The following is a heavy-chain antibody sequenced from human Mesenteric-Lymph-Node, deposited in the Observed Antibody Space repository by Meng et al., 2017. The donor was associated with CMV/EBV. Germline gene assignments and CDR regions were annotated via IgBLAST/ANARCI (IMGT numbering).Heavy chain of an antibody. J-gene: IGHJ5*02. CDR3: ASLLGGDFWSGYYSAYNWFDP. Sequence: GSLRLSCAVYGGSFSGYYWSWIRQPPGKGLEWIGEINHSGSTNYNPSLKSRVTISVDTSKNQFSLKLSSVTAADTAVYYCASLLGGDFWSGYYSAYNWFDPWGQGTLVTVSS. CDR1: GGSFSGYY. D-gene: IGHD3-3*01. CDR2: INHSGST. V-gene: IGHV4-34*01.